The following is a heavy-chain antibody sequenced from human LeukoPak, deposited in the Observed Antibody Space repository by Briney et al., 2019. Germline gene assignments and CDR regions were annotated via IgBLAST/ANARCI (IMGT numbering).Heavy chain of an antibody. CDR2: ISYDGSNK. D-gene: IGHD2-21*01. J-gene: IGHJ5*02. CDR3: ARSGYCGGDCYSGWFDP. Sequence: PGGSLRLSCAASGFTFSSYAMHWVRQAPGKGLEWVAFISYDGSNKYYADSVKGRFTISRDNSKNTLYLQMNSLRAEDTAVYYCARSGYCGGDCYSGWFDPWGQGTLVTVSS. CDR1: GFTFSSYA. V-gene: IGHV3-30-3*01.